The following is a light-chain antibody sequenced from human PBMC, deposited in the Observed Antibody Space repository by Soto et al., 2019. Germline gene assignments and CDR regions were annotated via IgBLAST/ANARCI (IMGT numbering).Light chain of an antibody. CDR1: QSVSSF. CDR2: DAS. V-gene: IGKV3-11*01. J-gene: IGKJ1*01. Sequence: EIVLTQSPATLSLSPGERATLSCRASQSVSSFLGWYQQKPGQAPRLLIYDASNRATRIPARFSGSGSGTDFTLTIRRLEPEAFSVYYCPQSSSWTFGQGTKVDIK. CDR3: PQSSSWT.